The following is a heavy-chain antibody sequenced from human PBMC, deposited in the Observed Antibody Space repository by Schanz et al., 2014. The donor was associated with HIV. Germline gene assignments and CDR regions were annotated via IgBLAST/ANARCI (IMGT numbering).Heavy chain of an antibody. CDR2: IKSNPDGGTI. V-gene: IGHV3-15*01. Sequence: VQLVESGGGLVQPGGSLRLSCVASGFTFSNVWMSWVRQAPGKGLEWVGRIKSNPDGGTIDYAAPVKGRFTISRDDSKNTLYLQMNSLKTEDTAVYYCTTDPLRDYGVDVWGQGTTVTVSS. J-gene: IGHJ6*02. CDR3: TTDPLRDYGVDV. CDR1: GFTFSNVW.